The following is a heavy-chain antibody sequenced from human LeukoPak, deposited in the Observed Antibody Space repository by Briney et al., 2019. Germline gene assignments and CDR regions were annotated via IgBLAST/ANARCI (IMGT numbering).Heavy chain of an antibody. CDR2: IYYSGST. CDR1: GGSISSYY. Sequence: PSETLSLTCTVSGGSISSYYWSWIRQPPGKGLEWIGYIYYSGSTNYNPSLKSRVTISVDTSKNQFSLKLSSVTAVDTAVYYCARGREIQGYNWFDPWGQGTLVTVSS. D-gene: IGHD5-18*01. V-gene: IGHV4-59*01. J-gene: IGHJ5*02. CDR3: ARGREIQGYNWFDP.